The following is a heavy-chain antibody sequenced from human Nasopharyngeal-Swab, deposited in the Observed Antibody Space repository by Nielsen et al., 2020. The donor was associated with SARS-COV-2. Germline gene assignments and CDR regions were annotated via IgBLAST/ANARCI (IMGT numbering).Heavy chain of an antibody. D-gene: IGHD2/OR15-2a*01. J-gene: IGHJ6*02. CDR3: ARDTWDV. Sequence: ASVKVSCKASGYTFSKYAINWVRQAPGQGLEWMGWINTNAGTATYVQGFTGRFVFSLDTSVSTAYLQIDSLRTEDCAVFYCARDTWDVWGQGTTVTVSS. CDR2: INTNAGTA. CDR1: GYTFSKYA. V-gene: IGHV7-4-1*01.